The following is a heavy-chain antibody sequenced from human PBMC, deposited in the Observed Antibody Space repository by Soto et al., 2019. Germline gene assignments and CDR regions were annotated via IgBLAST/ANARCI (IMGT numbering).Heavy chain of an antibody. D-gene: IGHD7-27*01. V-gene: IGHV4-59*01. CDR3: ARISSSGYYFVY. Sequence: SETLSLTCTVSGGSINSYYCSWIRQPPGKGLEWIGYIYYSGSTNYNPSLKSRVTISVDTSKNQFSLKLSSVTAADTAVYYCARISSSGYYFVYWGQGSLVPV. CDR1: GGSINSYY. CDR2: IYYSGST. J-gene: IGHJ4*02.